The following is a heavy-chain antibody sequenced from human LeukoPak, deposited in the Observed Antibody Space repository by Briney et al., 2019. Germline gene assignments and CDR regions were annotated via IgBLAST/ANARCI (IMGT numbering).Heavy chain of an antibody. CDR3: AKVRAYSYGSGFSS. CDR1: GFTFDDYA. Sequence: PGGSLRLSCAASGFTFDDYAMHWVRQAPGKGLEWVSGISWNSGSIGYADSVKGRFTISRDNAKNSLYLQMNSLGAEDTALYYCAKVRAYSYGSGFSSWGQGTLVTVSS. D-gene: IGHD5-18*01. J-gene: IGHJ4*02. CDR2: ISWNSGSI. V-gene: IGHV3-9*01.